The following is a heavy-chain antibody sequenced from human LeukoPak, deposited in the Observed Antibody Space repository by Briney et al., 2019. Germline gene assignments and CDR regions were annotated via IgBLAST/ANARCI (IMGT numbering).Heavy chain of an antibody. J-gene: IGHJ4*02. CDR3: ATLPPFPEDIVVVVAATRDFGG. V-gene: IGHV1-24*01. D-gene: IGHD2-15*01. CDR2: FDPEDGET. Sequence: ASVKVSCKVSGYTLTELSMHWVRQAPGKGLEWMGGFDPEDGETIYAPKFQGRVTMTKNTSTDTAYMELSSLSSDDTAVHYGATLPPFPEDIVVVVAATRDFGGWGQGTLVTVSS. CDR1: GYTLTELS.